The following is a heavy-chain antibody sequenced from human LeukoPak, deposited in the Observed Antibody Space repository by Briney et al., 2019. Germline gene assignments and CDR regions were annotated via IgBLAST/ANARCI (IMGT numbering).Heavy chain of an antibody. V-gene: IGHV3-21*01. CDR2: ISSSSSYI. Sequence: PGGSLRLSCAAYGFTFSSYNMNWVRQAPGKGLEWVSSISSSSSYIYYADSVKGRFTISRDNAKNSLYLQMNSLRAEDTAVYYCARDGPAVTTDQFDYWGQGTLVTVSS. CDR3: ARDGPAVTTDQFDY. CDR1: GFTFSSYN. J-gene: IGHJ4*02. D-gene: IGHD4-17*01.